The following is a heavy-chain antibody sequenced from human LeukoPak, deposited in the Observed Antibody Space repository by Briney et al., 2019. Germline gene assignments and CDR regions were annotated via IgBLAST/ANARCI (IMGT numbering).Heavy chain of an antibody. Sequence: PGGSLRLSCAASGFTFDDYGMSWVRQAPGKGLEWVANIKQDGSQKDYVDSVKGRFTISRDNAKNSVFLQMNSLRAEDTAVYYCARSALDYWGQGTLVTVSS. J-gene: IGHJ4*02. V-gene: IGHV3-7*01. CDR3: ARSALDY. CDR1: GFTFDDYG. CDR2: IKQDGSQK.